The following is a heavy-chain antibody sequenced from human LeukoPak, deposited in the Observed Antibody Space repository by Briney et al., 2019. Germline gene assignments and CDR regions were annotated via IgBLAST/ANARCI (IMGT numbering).Heavy chain of an antibody. V-gene: IGHV3-7*01. Sequence: PGGSLRLSCAASGFTFSSYSMNWVRQAPGKGLEWVANIKQDGSEKYYVDSVKGRFTISRDNAKNSLYLQMNSLRAEDTAVYYCARGSYYMNVWGKGTTVTVSS. CDR1: GFTFSSYS. J-gene: IGHJ6*03. CDR3: ARGSYYMNV. CDR2: IKQDGSEK.